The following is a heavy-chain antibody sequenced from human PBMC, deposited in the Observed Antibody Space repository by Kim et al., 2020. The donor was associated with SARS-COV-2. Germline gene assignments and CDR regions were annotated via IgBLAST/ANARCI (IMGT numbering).Heavy chain of an antibody. CDR1: GFTITGYA. CDR3: VKGGWGSIWDH. D-gene: IGHD2-21*01. V-gene: IGHV3-23*01. Sequence: GGSLRLTCTTSGFTITGYAMSWVRQAPGKGLEWVSSIDGSDGTTYFVDSGKGRFTISRDNSKNTLYLQMSTLRADDTAVYYCVKGGWGSIWDHWGQGTLVTVAS. J-gene: IGHJ4*02. CDR2: IDGSDGTT.